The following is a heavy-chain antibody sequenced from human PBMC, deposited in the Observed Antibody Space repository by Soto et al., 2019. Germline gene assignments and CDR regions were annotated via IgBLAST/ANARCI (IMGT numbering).Heavy chain of an antibody. CDR1: GFTFSSYG. CDR2: ILYDGSNQ. J-gene: IGHJ3*01. V-gene: IGHV3-30*18. D-gene: IGHD5-12*01. Sequence: QVHLVESGGGVVQPGTSLRLSCAASGFTFSSYGMHWVRQAPGKGLEWVSLILYDGSNQYYVDSVKGRFTISRDNSKNTLYLQMNSLRTEDTAVYYCANVKGNFYDDDAFDVWGQGTMVTVSS. CDR3: ANVKGNFYDDDAFDV.